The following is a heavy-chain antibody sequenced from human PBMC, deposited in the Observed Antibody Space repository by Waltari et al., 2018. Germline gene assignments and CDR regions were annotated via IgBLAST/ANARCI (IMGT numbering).Heavy chain of an antibody. CDR1: GFTFSRYA. J-gene: IGHJ4*02. Sequence: EVRLLESGGGSVQPGGSLRLSCVGSGFTFSRYAMSWVRQAPGKGVGGVSGISDNSGSTYYADSVKGRFTISRDNFKNTLFLDLNSLRAEDTAAYYCAKSGDNYVVYFDSWGQGSLVSVSS. CDR3: AKSGDNYVVYFDS. D-gene: IGHD1-1*01. V-gene: IGHV3-23*01. CDR2: ISDNSGST.